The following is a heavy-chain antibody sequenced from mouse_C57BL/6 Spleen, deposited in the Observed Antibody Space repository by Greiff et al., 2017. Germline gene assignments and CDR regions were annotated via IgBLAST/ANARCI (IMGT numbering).Heavy chain of an antibody. Sequence: EVQGVESGGDLVKPGGSLKLSCAASGFTFSSYGMSWVRQTPDKRLEWVATISSGGSYTYYPDSVKGRFTISRDNAKNTLYLQMSSLKSEDTAMYYCARAYGSSYLFAYWGQGTLVTVSA. D-gene: IGHD1-1*01. J-gene: IGHJ3*01. CDR1: GFTFSSYG. V-gene: IGHV5-6*01. CDR3: ARAYGSSYLFAY. CDR2: ISSGGSYT.